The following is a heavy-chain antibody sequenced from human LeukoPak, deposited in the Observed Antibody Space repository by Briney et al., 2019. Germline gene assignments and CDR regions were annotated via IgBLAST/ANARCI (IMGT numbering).Heavy chain of an antibody. J-gene: IGHJ4*02. CDR3: VRDRAGYNYAPDY. V-gene: IGHV1-18*01. CDR2: ISAYNGNT. D-gene: IGHD5-18*01. Sequence: ASVKVSCKASGYTFTSHGISWARQAPGQGLEWMGWISAYNGNTDYAQKLQGRVTMTTDTSTSTAYMELRSLRSDDTAVYYCVRDRAGYNYAPDYWGQGTLVTVSS. CDR1: GYTFTSHG.